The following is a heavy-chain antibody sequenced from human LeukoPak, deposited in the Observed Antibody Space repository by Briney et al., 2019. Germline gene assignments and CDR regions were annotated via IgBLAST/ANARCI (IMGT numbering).Heavy chain of an antibody. CDR3: AKDTGYSSGWFDY. CDR2: ISYDGSNK. J-gene: IGHJ4*02. V-gene: IGHV3-30*18. D-gene: IGHD6-19*01. CDR1: GFTFSSYG. Sequence: GGSLRLSCAASGFTFSSYGMHWVRQAPGKGLEWVAVISYDGSNKYYADSVEGRFTISRDNPKNTLYLQMNSLRAEDTAVYYCAKDTGYSSGWFDYWGQGTLVTVSS.